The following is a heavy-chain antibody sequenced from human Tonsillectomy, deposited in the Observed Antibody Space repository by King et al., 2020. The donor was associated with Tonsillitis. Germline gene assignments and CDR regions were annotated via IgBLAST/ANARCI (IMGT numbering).Heavy chain of an antibody. CDR1: GYSFTNYY. J-gene: IGHJ2*01. D-gene: IGHD2/OR15-2a*01. V-gene: IGHV1-46*01. CDR3: AREVAAFRHFDL. CDR2: INPSGTGT. Sequence: VQLVESGAEVKEPGASLKVSCKASGYSFTNYYMHWVRQAPGQRLEWMGLINPSGTGTGYAQHFQGRITMTRDMSTGTDYMELSSLRSDDTAVYYCAREVAAFRHFDLWGRGTLVTVSS.